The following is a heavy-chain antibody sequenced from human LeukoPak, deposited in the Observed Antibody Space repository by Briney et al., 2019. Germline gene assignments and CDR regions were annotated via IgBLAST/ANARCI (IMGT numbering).Heavy chain of an antibody. CDR2: ISGSGGST. Sequence: GGSLRLACAASGFTFSSYAVSWVRQAPGKGLGWVSAISGSGGSTYYADSVKGRFTISRDNSKNTLYLQMNSLRAEDTAVYYCAKDLEVAGYYFDYWGQGTLVTVSS. V-gene: IGHV3-23*01. CDR3: AKDLEVAGYYFDY. J-gene: IGHJ4*02. D-gene: IGHD6-19*01. CDR1: GFTFSSYA.